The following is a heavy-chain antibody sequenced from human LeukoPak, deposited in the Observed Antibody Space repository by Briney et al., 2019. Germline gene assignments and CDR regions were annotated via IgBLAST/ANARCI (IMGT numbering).Heavy chain of an antibody. D-gene: IGHD2-21*02. V-gene: IGHV3-64*01. CDR2: ISSNGGSK. CDR3: ARDGGTYCGADCYGD. CDR1: GFTFSSYA. Sequence: PGGSLRLSCAASGFTFSSYAMRWVRQAPGQGLEYVSAISSNGGSKSYANSVKGRFTISRDNSKNTLYLQMGSLRAEDMAVYYCARDGGTYCGADCYGDWGQGTLVTVSS. J-gene: IGHJ4*02.